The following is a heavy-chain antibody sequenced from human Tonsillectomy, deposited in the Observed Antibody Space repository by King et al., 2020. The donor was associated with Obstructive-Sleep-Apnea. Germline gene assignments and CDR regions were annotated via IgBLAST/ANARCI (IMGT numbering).Heavy chain of an antibody. Sequence: VQLVESGGGLVQPGGSLRLSCAASGFTVSSNYMSWVRQAPGKGLECVSVIYSGGGTYHADSVKGRLTISRDDSQNTLYLQMKSLRAEDTAVYYCAREGFDIWGQGTMVTVSS. CDR3: AREGFDI. CDR1: GFTVSSNY. V-gene: IGHV3-66*01. CDR2: IYSGGGT. J-gene: IGHJ3*02.